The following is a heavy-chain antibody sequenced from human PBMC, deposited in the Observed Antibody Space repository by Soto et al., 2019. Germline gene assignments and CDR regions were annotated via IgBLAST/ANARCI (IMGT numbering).Heavy chain of an antibody. J-gene: IGHJ4*02. D-gene: IGHD4-17*01. CDR1: GFIFSDYY. CDR2: ISRDGTTI. CDR3: ARKGDDYDLFDY. V-gene: IGHV3-11*01. Sequence: QVQLVESGGGLVKPGGSLRLSCAASGFIFSDYYMAWIRQAPGKGLEWISYISRDGTTIYYADSVRGRLSISRDNAKKSMDLQLNSLRDEDTAIYYCARKGDDYDLFDYWGQGTLVTVSS.